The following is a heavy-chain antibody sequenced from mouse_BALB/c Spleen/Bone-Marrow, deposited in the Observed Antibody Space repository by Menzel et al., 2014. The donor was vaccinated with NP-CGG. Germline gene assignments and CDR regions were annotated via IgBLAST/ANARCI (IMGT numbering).Heavy chain of an antibody. J-gene: IGHJ2*01. CDR1: GYTFTDYP. Sequence: LEESGPELVRPGVSVKISCKGSGYTFTDYPMHWVKQSHAKSLEWIGVISIYSGNTNYNQNFKGKAKMTVDKSSSTVYMELARLTSEDSAIYHCARGFLGYFDYWGQGTTLTVSS. V-gene: IGHV1S137*01. CDR2: ISIYSGNT. CDR3: ARGFLGYFDY.